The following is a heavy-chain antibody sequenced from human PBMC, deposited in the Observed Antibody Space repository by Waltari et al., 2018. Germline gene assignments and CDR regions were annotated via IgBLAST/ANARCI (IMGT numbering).Heavy chain of an antibody. CDR1: GGTFSSYA. CDR2: SIPIFGTA. J-gene: IGHJ6*03. V-gene: IGHV1-69*12. CDR3: ARASTSCSKCYYYYYMDV. D-gene: IGHD2-2*01. Sequence: QVQLVQSGAEVKKPGSSVKVSCEASGGTFSSYALSWVREAPGQGLEWMGGSIPIFGTANYAQKFQGRVTITADESTSTAYMELSSLRSEDTAVYYCARASTSCSKCYYYYYMDVWGKGTTVTVSS.